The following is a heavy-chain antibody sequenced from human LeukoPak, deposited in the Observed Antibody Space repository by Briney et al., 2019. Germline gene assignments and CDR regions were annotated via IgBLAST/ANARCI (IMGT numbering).Heavy chain of an antibody. CDR1: GGSISHYY. J-gene: IGHJ3*02. CDR2: IHHSGST. Sequence: SETLSLTCTVSGGSISHYYWSWIRQPPGKGLEWIGEIHHSGSTDYNPSLKSRVTISPDKSKNQFSLTLTSVTAADTAVYFCARAPLSGTYYTDAFDIWGQGTMVTVSS. D-gene: IGHD1-26*01. V-gene: IGHV4-59*12. CDR3: ARAPLSGTYYTDAFDI.